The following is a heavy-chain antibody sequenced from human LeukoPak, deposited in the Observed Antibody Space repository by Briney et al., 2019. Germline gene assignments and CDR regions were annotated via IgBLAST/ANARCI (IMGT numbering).Heavy chain of an antibody. V-gene: IGHV3-7*01. CDR3: ARANNSSWHN. CDR1: GFTFSSNW. D-gene: IGHD6-13*01. CDR2: IKPDGSAE. J-gene: IGHJ4*02. Sequence: GGSLRLSCATSGFTFSSNWMGWVRHVPGRGLDWVANIKPDGSAEYYAASVKGRFTVSRDNAKNSLYLQMNSLRVEDTAVYYCARANNSSWHNWGQGTLVTVSS.